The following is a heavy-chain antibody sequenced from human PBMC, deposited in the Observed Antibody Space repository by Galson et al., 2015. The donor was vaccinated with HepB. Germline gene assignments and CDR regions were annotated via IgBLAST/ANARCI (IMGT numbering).Heavy chain of an antibody. J-gene: IGHJ4*02. D-gene: IGHD2-15*01. CDR3: AHSLRRASCSGGTCYYFDY. Sequence: PALVKPTQPLTLTCTCSGFSVSSDGVGVGWIRQPPGKALEWLTIIYWDDDKRYSPILGNRLTIAKDTSKNQVILTMINMDPVDTATYFCAHSLRRASCSGGTCYYFDYWGQGALVTVSS. CDR2: IYWDDDK. V-gene: IGHV2-5*02. CDR1: GFSVSSDGVG.